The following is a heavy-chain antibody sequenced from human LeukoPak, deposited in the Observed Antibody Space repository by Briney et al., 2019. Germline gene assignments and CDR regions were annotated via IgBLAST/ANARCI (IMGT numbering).Heavy chain of an antibody. J-gene: IGHJ4*02. CDR2: INTVASYI. V-gene: IGHV3-21*01. Sequence: PGGSLRLSCAASGFTFTSYSFNWVRQAPGKGLEWVSSINTVASYIYYADSVKGRFTISRDDADNSLYLQMNSLGAEDTAVYFCVRLRRNSDRSGFYYYYDNWGQGTLVTVSS. D-gene: IGHD3-22*01. CDR3: VRLRRNSDRSGFYYYYDN. CDR1: GFTFTSYS.